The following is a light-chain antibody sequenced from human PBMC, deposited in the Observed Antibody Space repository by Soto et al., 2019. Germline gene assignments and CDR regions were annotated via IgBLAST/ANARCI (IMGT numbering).Light chain of an antibody. Sequence: EIVMTQSPATLSVSPGERATLSCRASQSVSGNLAWYPQKPGQAPRLLIYAASTRATGIPARFRGRGSGTEFTLTISSLQSEDCAVYYCQQYKNWPPITFGPGTKVDIK. J-gene: IGKJ3*01. CDR2: AAS. V-gene: IGKV3-15*01. CDR3: QQYKNWPPIT. CDR1: QSVSGN.